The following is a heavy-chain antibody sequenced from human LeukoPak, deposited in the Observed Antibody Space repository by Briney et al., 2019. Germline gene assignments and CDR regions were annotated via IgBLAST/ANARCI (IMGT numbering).Heavy chain of an antibody. V-gene: IGHV3-64D*06. CDR3: ASQLDYYDSSGYYYVVDY. CDR2: ISSNGGST. J-gene: IGHJ4*02. Sequence: GGSLRLSCSASGFTFSSYAMHWVRQAPGKGLEYVSAISSNGGSTYYADSVKGRFTTSRDNSKNTLYLQMSSLRAEDTAVYYCASQLDYYDSSGYYYVVDYWGQGTLVTVSS. D-gene: IGHD3-22*01. CDR1: GFTFSSYA.